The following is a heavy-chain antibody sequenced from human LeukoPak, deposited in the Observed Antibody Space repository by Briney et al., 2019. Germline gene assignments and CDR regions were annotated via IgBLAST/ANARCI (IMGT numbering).Heavy chain of an antibody. V-gene: IGHV1-69*05. Sequence: ASVKVSCKASGGTFSTYVFSWVRQAPGQGLEWMGGIIPVFGSANFAQKFQGRVTMTTDTSTSTAYMELRSLRSDDTAVYYCARGPQVLRSYSSGWSHFDYWGQGTLVTVSS. CDR2: IIPVFGSA. J-gene: IGHJ4*02. CDR1: GGTFSTYV. D-gene: IGHD6-19*01. CDR3: ARGPQVLRSYSSGWSHFDY.